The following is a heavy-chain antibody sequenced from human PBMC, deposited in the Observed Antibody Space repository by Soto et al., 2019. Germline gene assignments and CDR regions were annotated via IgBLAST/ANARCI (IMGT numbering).Heavy chain of an antibody. CDR2: IWYDGSNK. CDR1: GFTFSSYG. V-gene: IGHV3-33*01. Sequence: QVQLVESGGGVVQPGRSLRLSCAASGFTFSSYGMHWVRQAPGKGLEWVAVIWYDGSNKYYADSVKGRFTISRDNSKNTLYLQMNSLRAEDTAVYYCARDRGYGGTPVYYYGMDVWGQGTTVTVSS. CDR3: ARDRGYGGTPVYYYGMDV. J-gene: IGHJ6*02. D-gene: IGHD4-17*01.